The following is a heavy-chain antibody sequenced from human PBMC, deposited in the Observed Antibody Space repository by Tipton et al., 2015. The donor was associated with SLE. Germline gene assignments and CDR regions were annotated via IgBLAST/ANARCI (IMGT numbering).Heavy chain of an antibody. CDR2: IYYSGST. CDR3: AREGCSSTSCYGYYYIGV. V-gene: IGHV4-31*03. CDR1: GGSISSGGYY. Sequence: TLSLTCTVSGGSISSGGYYWSWIRQHPGKGLEWIGYIYYSGSTYYNPSLKSRVTISVDTSKNQFSLKLSFVTAADTAVYYCAREGCSSTSCYGYYYIGVWGKVATVTFSS. D-gene: IGHD2-2*01. J-gene: IGHJ6*03.